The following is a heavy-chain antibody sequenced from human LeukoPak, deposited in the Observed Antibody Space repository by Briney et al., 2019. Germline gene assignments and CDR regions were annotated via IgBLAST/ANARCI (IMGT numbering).Heavy chain of an antibody. CDR2: IYHSGST. CDR3: ARDDTAMVIDY. J-gene: IGHJ4*02. Sequence: SETLSLTCTVSGYSISSGYYRGWIRPPPGKGLEWIGSIYHSGSTYYNPSLKSRVTISVDTSKNQFSLKLSSVTAADTAVYYCARDDTAMVIDYWGQGTLVTVSS. D-gene: IGHD5-18*01. V-gene: IGHV4-38-2*02. CDR1: GYSISSGYY.